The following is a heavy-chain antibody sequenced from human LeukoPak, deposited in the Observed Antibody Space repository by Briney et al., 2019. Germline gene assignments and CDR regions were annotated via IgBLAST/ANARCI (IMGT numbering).Heavy chain of an antibody. V-gene: IGHV5-51*01. D-gene: IGHD6-13*01. J-gene: IGHJ4*02. CDR1: GYSFTSYW. CDR3: ASTNSSHWGGPFFDY. CDR2: IYPGDSDT. Sequence: GESLKISCKGSGYSFTSYWIGWVRQMPGKDLEWMGIIYPGDSDTRYSPSFQGQVTISADKSISTAYLQWSSLKASDTAMYYCASTNSSHWGGPFFDYWGQGTLVTVSS.